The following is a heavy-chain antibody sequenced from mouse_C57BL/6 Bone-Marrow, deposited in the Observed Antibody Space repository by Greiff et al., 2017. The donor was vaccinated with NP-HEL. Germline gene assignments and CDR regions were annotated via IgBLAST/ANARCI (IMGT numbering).Heavy chain of an antibody. D-gene: IGHD2-4*01. V-gene: IGHV1-61*01. Sequence: QVQLQQPGAELVRPGSSVKLSCKASGYTFTSYWMDWVKQRPGQGLEWIGNIYPSDSETHYNQKFKDKATLTVDKSSSTAYMQLSSLTTEDSAVYYCAIWDYDVYWGQGTLVTVSA. CDR2: IYPSDSET. J-gene: IGHJ3*01. CDR3: AIWDYDVY. CDR1: GYTFTSYW.